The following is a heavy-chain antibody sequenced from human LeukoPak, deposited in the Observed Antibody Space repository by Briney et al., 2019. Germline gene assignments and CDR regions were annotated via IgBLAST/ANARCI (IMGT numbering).Heavy chain of an antibody. CDR2: ISGSGGST. V-gene: IGHV3-23*01. J-gene: IGHJ4*02. CDR1: GFTFSSYA. CDR3: AKIHTLYYDILTGLDY. Sequence: GGSLRLSCAASGFTFSSYAMSWVRQAPGKGLEWVSAISGSGGSTYYADSVKGRFTISRDNSKNTLYLQMNSLRAEDTAVYYCAKIHTLYYDILTGLDYWGQGTLVTVSS. D-gene: IGHD3-9*01.